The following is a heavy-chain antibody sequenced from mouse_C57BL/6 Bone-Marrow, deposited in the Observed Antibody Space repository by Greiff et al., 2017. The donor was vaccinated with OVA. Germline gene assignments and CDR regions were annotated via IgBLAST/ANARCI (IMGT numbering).Heavy chain of an antibody. J-gene: IGHJ1*03. V-gene: IGHV2-5*01. D-gene: IGHD1-1*01. CDR2: IWRGGST. CDR1: GFSLTSYG. CDR3: AKWGFYYGTDWYFDV. Sequence: VNLVESGPGLVQPSQSLSITCTVSGFSLTSYGVHWVRQSPGKGLEWLGVIWRGGSTDYNAAFMSRLSITKDNSKSQVFFKMNSLQADDTAIYYCAKWGFYYGTDWYFDVWGTGTTVTVSS.